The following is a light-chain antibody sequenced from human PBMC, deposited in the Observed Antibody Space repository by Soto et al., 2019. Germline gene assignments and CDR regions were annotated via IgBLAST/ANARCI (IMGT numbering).Light chain of an antibody. Sequence: QSVLTQPASVSGSPGQSITISCTGTSSDVGGYNYVSWYQQLPGKAPKLMIYDVSNRPSGVSNRFSGSKSGNTASLTISGLQAEDEADYYCSPYTSSSTLYVFGTGTKVTVL. V-gene: IGLV2-14*01. CDR1: SSDVGGYNY. J-gene: IGLJ1*01. CDR3: SPYTSSSTLYV. CDR2: DVS.